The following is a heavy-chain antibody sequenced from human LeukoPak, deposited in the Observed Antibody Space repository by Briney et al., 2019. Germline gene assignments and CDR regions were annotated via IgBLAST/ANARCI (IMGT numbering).Heavy chain of an antibody. J-gene: IGHJ3*01. Sequence: PGGSLRLSCAASGFTFSSYSMNWVRQAPGKGLEWVSSFSTSSSYIYYADSVKGRFTISRDSSKNTLYLQMNSLGGEDTALYYCAKGRWGLTINNFDLWGQGTMVTVSS. CDR1: GFTFSSYS. CDR2: FSTSSSYI. V-gene: IGHV3-21*04. D-gene: IGHD3/OR15-3a*01. CDR3: AKGRWGLTINNFDL.